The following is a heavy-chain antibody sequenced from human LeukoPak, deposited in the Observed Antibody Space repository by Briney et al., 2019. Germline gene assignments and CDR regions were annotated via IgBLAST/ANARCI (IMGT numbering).Heavy chain of an antibody. D-gene: IGHD2-15*01. Sequence: PGGSLRLSCAASGFTFSSYGMHWVRQAPGKGLEWVAVISYDGSNKYYADSVKGRFTISRDNSKNTLYLQMNSLRAEDTAVYYCAEERTLGYCSGGSCQQPPDYWGQGTLVTVSS. CDR3: AEERTLGYCSGGSCQQPPDY. CDR1: GFTFSSYG. V-gene: IGHV3-30*18. J-gene: IGHJ4*02. CDR2: ISYDGSNK.